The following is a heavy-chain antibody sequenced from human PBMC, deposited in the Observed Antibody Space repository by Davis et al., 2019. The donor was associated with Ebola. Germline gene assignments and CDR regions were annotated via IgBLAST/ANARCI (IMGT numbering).Heavy chain of an antibody. CDR2: IYYSGNT. V-gene: IGHV4-39*01. D-gene: IGHD2-15*01. J-gene: IGHJ5*02. Sequence: SETLSLTCTVSGASISRTTNYYWGWIRQSPGKGLEWIGSIYYSGNTYYSPSLRSRVTMSVDSSKNQFSLELSSVTAADTAVYYCARRFNVAGGWFDLWGQGTLVTVSS. CDR3: ARRFNVAGGWFDL. CDR1: GASISRTTNYY.